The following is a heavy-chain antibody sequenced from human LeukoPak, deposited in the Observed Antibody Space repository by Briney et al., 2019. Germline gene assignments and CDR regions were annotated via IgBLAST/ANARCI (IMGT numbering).Heavy chain of an antibody. CDR1: GFTLTTSE. CDR3: AREVLTQAIYSGYNAFEI. D-gene: IGHD5-12*01. CDR2: INSDNIV. Sequence: GGSLRLSCAASGFTLTTSEMDWVRQAPGKGLEWVSYINSDNIVLYGDSVKGRFTISSDKATNSVYPQMSSLRAEDTAVYYCAREVLTQAIYSGYNAFEIWGQGTMVTVSS. V-gene: IGHV3-48*03. J-gene: IGHJ3*02.